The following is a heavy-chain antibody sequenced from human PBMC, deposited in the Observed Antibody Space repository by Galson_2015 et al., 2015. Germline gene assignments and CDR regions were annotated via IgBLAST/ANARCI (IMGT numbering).Heavy chain of an antibody. CDR1: GLTVGSSY. CDR3: ARDRGAPSSHWFDP. CDR2: IYSGGTT. J-gene: IGHJ5*02. V-gene: IGHV3-53*01. Sequence: SLRLSCAASGLTVGSSYMSWVRQAPGKGLEWVSVIYSGGTTYYGDSMRGRFTISRDNSKNTLYLQMNSPRAEDTAVYYCARDRGAPSSHWFDPWGQGTLVTVSS. D-gene: IGHD3-10*01.